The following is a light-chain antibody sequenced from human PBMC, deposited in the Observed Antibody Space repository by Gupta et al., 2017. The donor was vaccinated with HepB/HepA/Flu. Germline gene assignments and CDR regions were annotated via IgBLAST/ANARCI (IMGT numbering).Light chain of an antibody. V-gene: IGKV2-30*01. CDR1: QGLVYSVGNTY. J-gene: IGKJ4*01. Sequence: DVVMNQSPLSLHVTLGQPVSISCRSRQGLVYSVGNTYLNCFHQRPGQSPRRLIYKVSNRDSGVPDRFSGSESGKMYTLRISRVEAEDVGIYYCKQAAHWPLTFGGGTKVEIK. CDR2: KVS. CDR3: KQAAHWPLT.